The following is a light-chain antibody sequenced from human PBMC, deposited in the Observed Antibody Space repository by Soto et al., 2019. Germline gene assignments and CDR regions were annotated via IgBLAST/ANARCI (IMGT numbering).Light chain of an antibody. CDR2: DVS. J-gene: IGLJ1*01. CDR3: TSYTSSSTLQV. CDR1: SSDVGGYNY. Sequence: QSALTQPASVSGSPGQSITISCTGTSSDVGGYNYVSWYQQHPGKAPKLMIYDVSNRPSGVSNRFSGSNSGNTASLSISGLYAQDEADYSCTSYTSSSTLQVVGSGTKLTL. V-gene: IGLV2-14*01.